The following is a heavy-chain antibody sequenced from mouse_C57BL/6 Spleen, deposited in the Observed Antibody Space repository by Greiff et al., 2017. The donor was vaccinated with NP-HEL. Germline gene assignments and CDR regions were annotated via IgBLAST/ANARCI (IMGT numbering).Heavy chain of an antibody. J-gene: IGHJ2*01. CDR1: GFTFSDYY. CDR2: ISNGGGST. Sequence: EVKLVESGGGLVQPGGSLKLSCAASGFTFSDYYMYWVRQTPEKRLEWVAYISNGGGSTYYPDTVKGRFTISRDNAKNTLYLQMSRLKSEDTAMYYCARQVIYYGNFDYWGQGTTLTVSS. CDR3: ARQVIYYGNFDY. V-gene: IGHV5-12*01. D-gene: IGHD2-1*01.